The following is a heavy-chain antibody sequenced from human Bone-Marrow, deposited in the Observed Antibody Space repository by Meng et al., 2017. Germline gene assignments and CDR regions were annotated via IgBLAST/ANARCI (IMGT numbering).Heavy chain of an antibody. Sequence: QVQLVQYGAEVKKPGASVKVSCKASGYTFTSYGISWVRQAPGQGLEWMGWISAYNGNTNYAQKLQGRVTMTTDTSTSTAYMELRSLRSGDTAVYYCARDRYGDYPLDWFDPWGQGTLVTVSS. D-gene: IGHD4-17*01. V-gene: IGHV1-18*01. CDR3: ARDRYGDYPLDWFDP. CDR2: ISAYNGNT. J-gene: IGHJ5*02. CDR1: GYTFTSYG.